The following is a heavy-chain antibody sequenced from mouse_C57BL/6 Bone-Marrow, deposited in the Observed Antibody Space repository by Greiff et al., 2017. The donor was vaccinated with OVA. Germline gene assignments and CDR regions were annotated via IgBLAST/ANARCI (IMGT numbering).Heavy chain of an antibody. Sequence: EVKLVESGPGLVKPSQSLSLTCSVTGYSITSGYYWNWIRQFPGNKLEWMGYISYDGSNNYNPSLKNRISITRDTSKNQFFLKLNSVTTEDTATYYCARNWGFAYWGQGTLVTVSA. V-gene: IGHV3-6*01. D-gene: IGHD4-1*01. CDR3: ARNWGFAY. J-gene: IGHJ3*01. CDR2: ISYDGSN. CDR1: GYSITSGYY.